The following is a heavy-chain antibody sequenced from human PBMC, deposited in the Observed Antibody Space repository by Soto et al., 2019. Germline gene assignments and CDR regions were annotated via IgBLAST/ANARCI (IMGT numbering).Heavy chain of an antibody. J-gene: IGHJ6*02. V-gene: IGHV3-30-3*01. Sequence: GESLKISCAASGFTFSSYAMHWVRQAPGKGLEWVAVISYDGSNKYYADSVKGRFTISRDNSKNTLYLQMNSLRAEDTAVYYCARECVPAAMGDYYYYGMDVWGQGTTVTVSS. CDR3: ARECVPAAMGDYYYYGMDV. CDR1: GFTFSSYA. D-gene: IGHD2-2*01. CDR2: ISYDGSNK.